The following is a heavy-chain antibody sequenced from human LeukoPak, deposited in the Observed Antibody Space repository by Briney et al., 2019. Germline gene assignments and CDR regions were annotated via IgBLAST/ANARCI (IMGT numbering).Heavy chain of an antibody. CDR1: GCTFTSYY. CDR2: INPSGGST. Sequence: ASVKVSCKASGCTFTSYYMHWVRQAPGQGLEWMGIINPSGGSTSYAQKFQGRVTMTRDTSTSTVYMELSSLRSEDTAVYYCARDPAVAGPEYYFDYWGQGTLVTVSS. D-gene: IGHD6-19*01. V-gene: IGHV1-46*01. CDR3: ARDPAVAGPEYYFDY. J-gene: IGHJ4*02.